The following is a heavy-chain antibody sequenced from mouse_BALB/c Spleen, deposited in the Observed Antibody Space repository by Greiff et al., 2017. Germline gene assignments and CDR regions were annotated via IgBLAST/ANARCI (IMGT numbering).Heavy chain of an antibody. CDR1: GFSLTSYG. J-gene: IGHJ4*01. D-gene: IGHD1-1*02. V-gene: IGHV2-9*02. CDR2: IWAGGST. CDR3: ARDGIYDYYAMDY. Sequence: VQVVESGPGLVAPSQSLSITCTVSGFSLTSYGVHWVRQPPGKGLEWLGVIWAGGSTNYNSALMSRLSISKDNSKSQVFLKMNSLQTDDTAMYYCARDGIYDYYAMDYWGQGTSVTVSS.